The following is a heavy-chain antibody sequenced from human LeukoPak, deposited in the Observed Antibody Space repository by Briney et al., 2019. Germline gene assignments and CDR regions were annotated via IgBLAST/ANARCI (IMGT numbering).Heavy chain of an antibody. CDR1: GFTFSSYA. CDR3: AKVSRVVMSGYYDC. D-gene: IGHD3-10*01. V-gene: IGHV3-23*01. Sequence: GGSLRLSCAASGFTFSSYAMSWVRQAPGKGLEWVSAISGSGGSTYYADSVKGRFTISRDNSKNTLYLQMNSLRAEDTAVYYCAKVSRVVMSGYYDCWGQGTLVTVSS. CDR2: ISGSGGST. J-gene: IGHJ4*03.